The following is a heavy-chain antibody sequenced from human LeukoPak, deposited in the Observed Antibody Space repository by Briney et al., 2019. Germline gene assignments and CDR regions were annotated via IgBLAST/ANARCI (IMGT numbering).Heavy chain of an antibody. V-gene: IGHV3-11*06. D-gene: IGHD6-19*01. J-gene: IGHJ5*02. CDR1: GFTFSDYY. CDR3: ARDLQAVASPMNWFDP. CDR2: ISSGSSYT. Sequence: GGSLRLSCAASGFTFSDYYMSWIRQAPGKGLEWVSYISSGSSYTNYADSVEGRSTISRDNAKNSLYLQMNSLRAEDTAVYYCARDLQAVASPMNWFDPWGQETLVTVSS.